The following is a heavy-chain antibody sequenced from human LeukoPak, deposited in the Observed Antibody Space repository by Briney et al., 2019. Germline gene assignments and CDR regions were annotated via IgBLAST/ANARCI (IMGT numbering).Heavy chain of an antibody. J-gene: IGHJ4*02. V-gene: IGHV1-18*01. CDR1: GGTFSSYA. Sequence: ASVKVSCKASGGTFSSYAISWVRQAPGQGLEWMGWISAYNGNTNYAQKLQGRVTMTTDTSTSTAYMELRSLRSDDTAVYYCARPLWFGELFLDYWGQGTLVTVSS. D-gene: IGHD3-10*01. CDR3: ARPLWFGELFLDY. CDR2: ISAYNGNT.